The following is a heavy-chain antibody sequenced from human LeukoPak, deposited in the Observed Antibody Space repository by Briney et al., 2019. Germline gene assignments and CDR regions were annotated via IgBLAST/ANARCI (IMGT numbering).Heavy chain of an antibody. CDR3: ARASPPRRISSRYYFDY. Sequence: ASVKVSCKASGGTFSSYTISWVRQALGQGLEWMGWINPNSGGTNYAQKFQGRVTMTRDTSISTAYMELSRLRSDDTAVYYCARASPPRRISSRYYFDYWGQGTLVTVSS. V-gene: IGHV1-2*02. J-gene: IGHJ4*02. D-gene: IGHD3-3*02. CDR2: INPNSGGT. CDR1: GGTFSSYT.